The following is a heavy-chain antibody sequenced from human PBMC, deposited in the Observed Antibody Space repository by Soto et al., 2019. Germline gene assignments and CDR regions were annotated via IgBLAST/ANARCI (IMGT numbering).Heavy chain of an antibody. Sequence: QVQLVESGGGVVQPGRSLRLSCAASGFIFSSYAMHWVRQAPGKGLEWVALISDDGSSKYYADSVKGRFTISRDNSKNTLYLQMNSLIAEDTAVYYCTRADLTVTLSVFDPWGQGTLVTVSS. CDR3: TRADLTVTLSVFDP. CDR1: GFIFSSYA. D-gene: IGHD4-17*01. J-gene: IGHJ5*02. CDR2: ISDDGSSK. V-gene: IGHV3-30-3*01.